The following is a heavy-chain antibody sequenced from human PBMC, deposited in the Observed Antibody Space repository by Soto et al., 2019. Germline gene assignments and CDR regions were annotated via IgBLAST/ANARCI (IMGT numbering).Heavy chain of an antibody. Sequence: EVQLVESGGGLVQPGGSLRLSCAASGFTFSDNYMDWVRQAPGKGLEWVGRNRNKANSYTTEYAASVKGRFTISRDDSKHFLYLQMNSLKTEDTAVYYCARFDYWGQGTLVTVSS. V-gene: IGHV3-72*01. CDR3: ARFDY. CDR1: GFTFSDNY. CDR2: NRNKANSYTT. J-gene: IGHJ4*02.